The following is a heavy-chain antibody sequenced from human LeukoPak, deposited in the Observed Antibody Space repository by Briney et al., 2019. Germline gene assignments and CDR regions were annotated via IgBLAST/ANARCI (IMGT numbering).Heavy chain of an antibody. J-gene: IGHJ3*02. D-gene: IGHD6-6*01. CDR1: GFIFSNYG. CDR3: ATIEYSSSSRAFDI. V-gene: IGHV3-30*02. Sequence: GGSLRLSCTASGFIFSNYGMHWVRQAPGKGLEWVAFIWYDGSNKYYGDSVKGRFTISRDNSKNTVWLQMNSLRPEDTAVYYCATIEYSSSSRAFDIWGQGTMVTVSS. CDR2: IWYDGSNK.